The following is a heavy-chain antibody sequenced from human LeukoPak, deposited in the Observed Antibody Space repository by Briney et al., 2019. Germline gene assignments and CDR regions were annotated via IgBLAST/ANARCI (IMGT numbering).Heavy chain of an antibody. Sequence: SVKVSCKVSGFTFTSSPAQWVRQARGQRLEWIGWIVLGSGNTNYAQKFQERLTITRDMSTTTAYMELSSLTSEDTAVYFCAVDQGRPAGDAFDYWGQGTLVTVSS. CDR1: GFTFTSSP. J-gene: IGHJ4*02. V-gene: IGHV1-58*01. CDR3: AVDQGRPAGDAFDY. D-gene: IGHD2-2*01. CDR2: IVLGSGNT.